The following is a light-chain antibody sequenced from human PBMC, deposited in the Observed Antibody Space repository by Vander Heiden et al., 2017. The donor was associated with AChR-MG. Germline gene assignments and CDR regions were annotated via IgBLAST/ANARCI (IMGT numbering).Light chain of an antibody. CDR2: NTN. V-gene: IGLV8-61*01. J-gene: IGLJ3*02. CDR1: SGSVSTSYY. Sequence: QTVVTQEPSLSVSPGGRVTLTCALSSGSVSTSYYPSWDQQTPGQAPRTLIYNTNTRSAGVPDRFSGSILGNKAALTITGAKAEDESNYYCVLFMGSGSWVFGGGTKLTVL. CDR3: VLFMGSGSWV.